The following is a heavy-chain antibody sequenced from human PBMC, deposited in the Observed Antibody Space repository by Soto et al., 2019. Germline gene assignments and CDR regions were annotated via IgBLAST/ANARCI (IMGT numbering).Heavy chain of an antibody. J-gene: IGHJ2*01. CDR2: ISSSSSAI. CDR1: GFTFSTYS. Sequence: PGGSLRLSCAASGFTFSTYSMNWVRQAPGQGLEWVSYISSSSSAIYYADSVKGRFTISRDNAKNSLYLQMDSLRDDDTAAYYCARIVAGATTGWYFDLWGRGTLVTVSS. V-gene: IGHV3-48*02. D-gene: IGHD1-26*01. CDR3: ARIVAGATTGWYFDL.